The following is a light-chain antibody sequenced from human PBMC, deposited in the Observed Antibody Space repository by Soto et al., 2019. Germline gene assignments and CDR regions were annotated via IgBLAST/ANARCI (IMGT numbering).Light chain of an antibody. CDR2: EVR. Sequence: QSVLAQPASVSGSPGQSITISCTGTSSDVGGYNYVSWYQQHPGKVPKLVIYEVRNRPSGVPDRFSGSKSGNTASLTVSGLQAEDEADYYCSSYTGTNNFGVFGPGTKVTVL. CDR3: SSYTGTNNFGV. CDR1: SSDVGGYNY. V-gene: IGLV2-8*01. J-gene: IGLJ1*01.